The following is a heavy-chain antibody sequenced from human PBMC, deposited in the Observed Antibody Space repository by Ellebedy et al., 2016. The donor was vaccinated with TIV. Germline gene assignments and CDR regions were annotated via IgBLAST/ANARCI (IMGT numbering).Heavy chain of an antibody. V-gene: IGHV4-59*01. CDR3: ARDTRSGLVAD. CDR2: IYYSGST. D-gene: IGHD2-15*01. Sequence: SETLSLTCTVSGGSISSYYWSWIRQPPGKGLEWIGYIYYSGSTNYNPSLKSRVTISVDTSKNQFSLKLGSVTAADTAVYYCARDTRSGLVADWGQGTLVTVSS. J-gene: IGHJ4*02. CDR1: GGSISSYY.